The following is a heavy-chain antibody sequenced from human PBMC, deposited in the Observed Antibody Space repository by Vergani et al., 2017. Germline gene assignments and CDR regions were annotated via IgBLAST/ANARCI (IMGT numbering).Heavy chain of an antibody. CDR2: IYTSGST. J-gene: IGHJ4*02. CDR1: GGSLSSGSYY. Sequence: QVQLQESGPGLVKPSQTLSLTCTVSGGSLSSGSYYWSWIRQPAGRGLEWIGRIYTSGSTNYNPSLKRRVTIAVDTSKHQFALKLRSVTAADTAVYYCAREAIAAAHTGALSNFDYWGQGTLVTVSS. V-gene: IGHV4-61*02. CDR3: AREAIAAAHTGALSNFDY. D-gene: IGHD6-13*01.